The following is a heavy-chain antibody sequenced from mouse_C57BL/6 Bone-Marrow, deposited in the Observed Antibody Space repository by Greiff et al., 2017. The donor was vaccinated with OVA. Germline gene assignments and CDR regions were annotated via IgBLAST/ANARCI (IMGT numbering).Heavy chain of an antibody. D-gene: IGHD3-1*01. CDR2: ISNLAYSI. CDR1: GFTFSDYG. CDR3: ARGGLHAMDY. Sequence: EVMLVESGGGLVQPGGSLKLSCAASGFTFSDYGMAWVRQAPRKGPEWVAFISNLAYSIYYADTVTGRFTISRENAKNTLYLEMSSLRSEDTAMYYCARGGLHAMDYWGQGTSVTVSS. J-gene: IGHJ4*01. V-gene: IGHV5-15*04.